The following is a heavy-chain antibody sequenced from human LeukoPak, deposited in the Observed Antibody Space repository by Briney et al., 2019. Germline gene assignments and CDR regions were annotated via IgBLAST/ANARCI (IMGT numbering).Heavy chain of an antibody. D-gene: IGHD6-19*01. CDR1: GFTFKSCG. CDR2: MWYDGSNK. Sequence: GGSLRLSCAASGFTFKSCGMHWVRQAPGEGLEWVAVMWYDGSNKHYADSVKGRFTISRDNSKNTLYLQMNSLRAEATAVYYCARNMDNTVAANRNYFDYWGQGTLVTVSS. J-gene: IGHJ4*02. CDR3: ARNMDNTVAANRNYFDY. V-gene: IGHV3-33*01.